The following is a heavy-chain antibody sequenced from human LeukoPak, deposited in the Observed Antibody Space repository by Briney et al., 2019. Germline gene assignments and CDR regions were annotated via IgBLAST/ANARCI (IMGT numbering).Heavy chain of an antibody. CDR2: IIPIFGTA. V-gene: IGHV1-69*13. CDR3: ARDSGYAGSSDP. Sequence: SVKVSCKASGGTFSSYAISWVRQAPGQGLEWMGGIIPIFGTANYAQKFQGRVTIAADESTSTAYMELSSLRSEDTAVYYCARDSGYAGSSDPWGQGTLVTVSS. D-gene: IGHD6-25*01. J-gene: IGHJ5*02. CDR1: GGTFSSYA.